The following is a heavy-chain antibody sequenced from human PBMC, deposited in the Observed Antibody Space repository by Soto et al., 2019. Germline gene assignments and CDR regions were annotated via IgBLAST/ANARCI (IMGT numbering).Heavy chain of an antibody. V-gene: IGHV4-39*01. CDR2: IYYSGST. J-gene: IGHJ5*02. CDR3: ARHQSHSSSYVDP. Sequence: QLQLQESGPGLVKHSETLSLTCTVSGGSISSSSDYWGWIRQPPGKGLEWIGSIYYSGSTYYNPSLKSRVTISVDTSKNQFSLKLSSVTAADTAVYYCARHQSHSSSYVDPWGQGTLVTVSS. D-gene: IGHD6-13*01. CDR1: GGSISSSSDY.